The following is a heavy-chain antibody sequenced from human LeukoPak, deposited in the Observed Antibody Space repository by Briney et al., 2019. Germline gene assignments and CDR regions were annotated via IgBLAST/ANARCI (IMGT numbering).Heavy chain of an antibody. Sequence: SSETLSLTCTVSGGSVSSGSYYWSWIRQPPGKGLEWIGYIYYSGSTNYNPSLKSRVTISVDTSKNQFSLMVSSVTAADTALYYCARGVPTATARWFDPWGQGTLVTVSS. CDR2: IYYSGST. CDR3: ARGVPTATARWFDP. CDR1: GGSVSSGSYY. J-gene: IGHJ5*02. D-gene: IGHD2-21*02. V-gene: IGHV4-61*01.